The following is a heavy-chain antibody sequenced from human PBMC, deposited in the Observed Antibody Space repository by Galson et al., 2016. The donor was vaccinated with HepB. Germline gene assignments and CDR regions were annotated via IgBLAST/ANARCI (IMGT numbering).Heavy chain of an antibody. J-gene: IGHJ4*02. CDR3: ASHRGLGYHPFDY. CDR2: ISSSSSYI. Sequence: SLRLSCAASGFTFSSYSMNWVRQAPGKGLEWVSSISSSSSYIYYADSVKGRFTISSDNAKNSLYLQMNSLRAEDTAVYYCASHRGLGYHPFDYWGQGTLVTVSS. D-gene: IGHD2-8*02. CDR1: GFTFSSYS. V-gene: IGHV3-21*01.